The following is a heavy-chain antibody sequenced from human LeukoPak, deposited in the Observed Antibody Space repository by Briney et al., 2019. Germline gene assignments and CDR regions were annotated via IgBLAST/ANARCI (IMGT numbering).Heavy chain of an antibody. D-gene: IGHD6-19*01. CDR3: ARDFMGSSGWYEGFDY. CDR1: GFTFSSYS. CDR2: ISSSSYI. Sequence: GGSLRLSCAAPGFTFSSYSMNWVRQAPGKGLEWVSSISSSSYIYYADSVKGRFTISRDNAKNSLYLQMNSLRAEDTAVYYCARDFMGSSGWYEGFDYWGQGTLVTVSS. V-gene: IGHV3-21*01. J-gene: IGHJ4*02.